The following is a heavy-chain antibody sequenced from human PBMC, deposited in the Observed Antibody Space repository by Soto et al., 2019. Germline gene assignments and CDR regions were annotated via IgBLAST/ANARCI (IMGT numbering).Heavy chain of an antibody. V-gene: IGHV4-61*01. Sequence: SEPLPLTCTVSGGSVSSGSYYWSWIRQPPGKGLEWIGYIYYSGSTNYNPSLKSRVTISVDTSKNQFSLKLSSVTAADTAVYYCAREALEPWGQGTLVTVSS. D-gene: IGHD3-3*01. CDR1: GGSVSSGSYY. J-gene: IGHJ5*02. CDR2: IYYSGST. CDR3: AREALEP.